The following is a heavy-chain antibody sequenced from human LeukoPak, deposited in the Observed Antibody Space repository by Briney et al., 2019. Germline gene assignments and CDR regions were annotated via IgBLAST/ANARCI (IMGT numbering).Heavy chain of an antibody. CDR1: GFTFSSYA. D-gene: IGHD2-15*01. J-gene: IGHJ5*02. V-gene: IGHV3-23*01. CDR3: AKEYCSGGSCYSNWFDP. CDR2: ISGSGGST. Sequence: GGSLRLSCAASGFTFSSYAMSWVRQAPGKGLEWVSAISGSGGSTYYADSVKGRFTISRDNSKNTLYLQMNSLRAEDTAVYYCAKEYCSGGSCYSNWFDPWGQGTPVTVSS.